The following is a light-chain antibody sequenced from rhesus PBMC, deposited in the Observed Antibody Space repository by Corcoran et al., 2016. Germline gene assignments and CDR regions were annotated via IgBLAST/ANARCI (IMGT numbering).Light chain of an antibody. CDR1: TGDVGTYNY. J-gene: IGLJ6*01. CDR3: CSYTTTLTYV. Sequence: QSAPTQPPSVSASPVQSVTISCAGTTGDVGTYNYVSWYQQHPGKAPKLMIYEVSKRPSGVSDRFSGSKSGNTASLTISGLQAEDEADYYCCSYTTTLTYVFGSCTKLTVL. CDR2: EVS. V-gene: IGLV2S7*01.